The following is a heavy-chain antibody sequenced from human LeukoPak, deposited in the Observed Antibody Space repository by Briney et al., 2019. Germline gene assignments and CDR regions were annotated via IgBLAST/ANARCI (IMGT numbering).Heavy chain of an antibody. V-gene: IGHV3-9*03. Sequence: PGGSLRLSCAASGFTFDDYTMHWVRQAPGKGLEWVSGISWNSGSIGYADSVKGRFTISRDNAKNSLYLQMNSLRAEDMALYYCAISTGPYSSSFDYWGQGTLVTVSS. D-gene: IGHD6-13*01. J-gene: IGHJ4*02. CDR1: GFTFDDYT. CDR3: AISTGPYSSSFDY. CDR2: ISWNSGSI.